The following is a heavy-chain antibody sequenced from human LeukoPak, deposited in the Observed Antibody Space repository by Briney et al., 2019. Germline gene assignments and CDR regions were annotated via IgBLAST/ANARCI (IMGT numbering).Heavy chain of an antibody. Sequence: GGSLRLSCAASGFTFSRHSMNWVRQAPGKGLEWVSSISSSSIYIYYADSVKGRFTISRDNAKNSLYLQMNSLRAEDTAVYYCARVGGSSWGFDYWGQGTLVTVSS. V-gene: IGHV3-21*01. CDR3: ARVGGSSWGFDY. CDR1: GFTFSRHS. D-gene: IGHD6-13*01. J-gene: IGHJ4*02. CDR2: ISSSSIYI.